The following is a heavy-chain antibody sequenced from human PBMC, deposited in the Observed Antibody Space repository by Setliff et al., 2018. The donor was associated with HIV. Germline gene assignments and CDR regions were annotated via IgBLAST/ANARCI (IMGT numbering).Heavy chain of an antibody. D-gene: IGHD1-7*01. CDR3: ARGGGAGTTVYYYMDV. V-gene: IGHV3-30*07. CDR2: ISYDGSKK. CDR1: GFSFSNFA. Sequence: SLRLSCVASGFSFSNFAMHWVRQAPGKGLEWVSVISYDGSKKQYADSVKGRFTVSRDNSKNTLYLQVNSLRDEDTAVYYCARGGGAGTTVYYYMDVWGKGTTVTVSS. J-gene: IGHJ6*03.